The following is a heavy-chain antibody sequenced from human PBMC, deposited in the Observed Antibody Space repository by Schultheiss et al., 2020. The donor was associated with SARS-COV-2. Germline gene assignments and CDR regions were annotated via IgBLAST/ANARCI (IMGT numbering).Heavy chain of an antibody. CDR1: GGSFSGYY. CDR2: INHGEGT. J-gene: IGHJ5*02. D-gene: IGHD3-22*01. V-gene: IGHV4-34*01. Sequence: SETLSLTCAVYGGSFSGYYWSWIRQPPGKGLEWIGEINHGEGTNYNPSLKSRVTISVDTSKNQFSLKLSSVTAADTAVYYCVRDDGGYFRTSWFDPWGQGTRVTVSS. CDR3: VRDDGGYFRTSWFDP.